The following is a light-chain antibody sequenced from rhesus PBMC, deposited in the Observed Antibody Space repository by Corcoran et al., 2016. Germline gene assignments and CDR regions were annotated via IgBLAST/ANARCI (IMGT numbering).Light chain of an antibody. CDR2: DTS. CDR3: QQYSSWPLT. V-gene: IGKV3-42*03. CDR1: QSISSN. Sequence: EIVMMQSPATLSLSPGERATLSCRASQSISSNLAWYQQKPGQAPSLLISDTSNRATGIPDRFSGSGSGTDCTLTISSLEPEDFAVYCCQQYSSWPLTFGGGTKVEIK. J-gene: IGKJ4*01.